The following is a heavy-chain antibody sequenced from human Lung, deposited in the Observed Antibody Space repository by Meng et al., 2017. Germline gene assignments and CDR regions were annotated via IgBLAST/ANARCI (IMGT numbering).Heavy chain of an antibody. CDR3: AKEAAMAS. J-gene: IGHJ5*02. D-gene: IGHD5-18*01. Sequence: VHVMGSGGGLVTPGGSLRLSCASSGFTFTAFSMTWVRQAPGKGLEWVSTISSTGDSTFYPDSVKGRFIVSRDNSKNTLYLQMNSLRAEDTAIYYCAKEAAMASWGQGTLVTVSS. CDR2: ISSTGDST. CDR1: GFTFTAFS. V-gene: IGHV3-23*01.